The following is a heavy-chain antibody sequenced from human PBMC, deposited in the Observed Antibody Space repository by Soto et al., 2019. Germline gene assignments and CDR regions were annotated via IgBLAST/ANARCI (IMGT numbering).Heavy chain of an antibody. Sequence: LRLSCAASGFTFSSYAMSWVRQAPGKGLEWVSAISGSGGSTYYADSVKGRFTISRDNSKNTLYLQMNSLRAEDTAVYYCAKAPGPYYYYYGMDVWGQGTTVTVSS. V-gene: IGHV3-23*01. CDR2: ISGSGGST. J-gene: IGHJ6*02. CDR1: GFTFSSYA. CDR3: AKAPGPYYYYYGMDV.